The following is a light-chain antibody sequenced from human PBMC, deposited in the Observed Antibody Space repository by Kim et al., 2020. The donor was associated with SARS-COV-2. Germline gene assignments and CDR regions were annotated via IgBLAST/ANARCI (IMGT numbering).Light chain of an antibody. CDR1: NIGSKS. J-gene: IGLJ3*02. CDR2: YDR. V-gene: IGLV3-21*01. CDR3: QVWDSSSDHVV. Sequence: SYELTQPPSVSVAPGKTATITCGGNNIGSKSVHWYQQRPGQAPVLVMYYDRDRPSGSPERFSGSNSGKTATLTISRVDAGDEADYYCQVWDSSSDHVVFGGGTQLTVL.